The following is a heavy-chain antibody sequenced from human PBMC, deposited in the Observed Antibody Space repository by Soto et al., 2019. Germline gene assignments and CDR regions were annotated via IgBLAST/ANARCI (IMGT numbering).Heavy chain of an antibody. Sequence: SVKVSCKASGGTFSSYAISWVRQAPGQGLEWMGGIIPIFGTANYAQKFQGRVTITADESTSTAYMELSSLRSEDTAVYYCASRGVVTEYYFHSWGQGTLVPVSS. V-gene: IGHV1-69*13. CDR1: GGTFSSYA. J-gene: IGHJ4*02. CDR3: ASRGVVTEYYFHS. D-gene: IGHD2-21*02. CDR2: IIPIFGTA.